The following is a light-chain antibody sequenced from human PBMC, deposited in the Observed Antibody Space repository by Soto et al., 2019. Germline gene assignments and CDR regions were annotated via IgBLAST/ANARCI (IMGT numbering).Light chain of an antibody. CDR1: PSISSW. Sequence: DIQMTQSPSSVSASVGDRVTITCRASPSISSWLAWYQQKQGTVPKLLIYAASSLQSGVPSRFCGSGAGTEFTLTITSLQPEDFGTYYCQQGDNFPITFGQGTRLEMK. CDR3: QQGDNFPIT. V-gene: IGKV1-12*01. CDR2: AAS. J-gene: IGKJ5*01.